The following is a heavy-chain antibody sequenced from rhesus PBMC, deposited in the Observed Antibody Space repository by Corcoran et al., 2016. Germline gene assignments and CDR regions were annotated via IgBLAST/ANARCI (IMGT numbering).Heavy chain of an antibody. J-gene: IGHJ4*01. Sequence: QVQLQESGPGAVKPSETLSLTCAVSGDSISSGYDWGWIRQPPGKGLEWIGYMYGSSGSTKYNPSLKNRVTISKGASKNQFSLRLTSVTAADTAVYYCARPRYSGWSSFNSWGRGVLVTVSS. D-gene: IGHD6-13*01. CDR3: ARPRYSGWSSFNS. CDR1: GDSISSGYD. CDR2: MYGSSGST. V-gene: IGHV4-76*01.